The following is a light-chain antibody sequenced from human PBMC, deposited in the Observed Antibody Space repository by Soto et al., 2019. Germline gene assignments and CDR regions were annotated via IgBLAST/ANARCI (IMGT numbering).Light chain of an antibody. J-gene: IGKJ3*01. V-gene: IGKV3-20*01. Sequence: EVVLRQSPGALFLSPGERATLSCRASQSVTSNYLAWYQQKSGQAPRLLIYAVSSRATGIPDRFSGSGSGTDFTLTISRLEAEDFAVYYCQQYGGAPFTFGPGTKVDIK. CDR2: AVS. CDR3: QQYGGAPFT. CDR1: QSVTSNY.